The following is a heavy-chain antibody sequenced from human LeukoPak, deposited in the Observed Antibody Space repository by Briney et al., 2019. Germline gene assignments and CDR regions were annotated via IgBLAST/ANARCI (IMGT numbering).Heavy chain of an antibody. CDR2: IYHSGST. J-gene: IGHJ5*02. CDR1: GYSISSGYY. V-gene: IGHV4-38-2*02. CDR3: ARDKKEEVPAAAGWFDP. D-gene: IGHD2-2*01. Sequence: PSETLSLTCAVSGYSISSGYYWGWIRQPPGKGLEWSGRIYHSGSTYYNPSLKSRVTISVDTSKNQFSLKLSSVTAADTAVYYCARDKKEEVPAAAGWFDPWGQGTLVTVSS.